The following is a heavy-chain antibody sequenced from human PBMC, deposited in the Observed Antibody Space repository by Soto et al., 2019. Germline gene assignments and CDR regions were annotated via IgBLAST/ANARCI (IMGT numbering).Heavy chain of an antibody. Sequence: QLVESGGGLVQPGGSLRLSCAASGFTFSSYEMHWVRQAPGKGLELISYISSTGSGTLYADSVRGRFTMSRDNTKNSVSLQMSSLRAEDTAVYYCVRDLHEPLATDALRVANWGQGTQVTVSS. CDR2: ISSTGSGT. CDR3: VRDLHEPLATDALRVAN. J-gene: IGHJ4*02. CDR1: GFTFSSYE. V-gene: IGHV3-48*03. D-gene: IGHD2-8*02.